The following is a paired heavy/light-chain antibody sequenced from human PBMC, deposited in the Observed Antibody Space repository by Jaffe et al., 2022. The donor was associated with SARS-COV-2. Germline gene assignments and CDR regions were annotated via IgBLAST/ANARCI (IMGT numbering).Light chain of an antibody. CDR3: AAWDDSLNGWV. J-gene: IGLJ3*02. CDR1: SSNIGSNT. V-gene: IGLV1-44*01. CDR2: RNN. Sequence: QSALTQPPSASGTPGQRVTISCSGSSSNIGSNTVHWYQQLPGTAPKLLIYRNNQRPSGVPDRFSGSKSGTSASLAISGLQSEDEADYYCAAWDDSLNGWVFGGGTKLTVL.
Heavy chain of an antibody. D-gene: IGHD1-26*01. CDR2: IYYSENT. CDR3: ARRYSGSNFDY. V-gene: IGHV4-39*01. Sequence: QLQLQESGPGLVKPSETLSLTCTVSGGSISSSSYYWGWIRQPPGKGLEWIGSIYYSENTYYNPSLKSRVTISVDTSKNQFSLTLSSVTAADTAVYYCARRYSGSNFDYWGQGTLVTVSS. J-gene: IGHJ4*02. CDR1: GGSISSSSYY.